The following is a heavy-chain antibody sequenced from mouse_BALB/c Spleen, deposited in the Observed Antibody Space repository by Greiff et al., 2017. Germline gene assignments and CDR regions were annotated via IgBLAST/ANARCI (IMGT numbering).Heavy chain of an antibody. J-gene: IGHJ2*01. Sequence: EVKLMESGGGLVKPGGSLKLSCAASGFTFSSYAMSWVRQTPEKRLEWVASISSGGSTYYPDSVKGRFTISRDNARNILYLQMSSLRSEDTAMYYCARGHYGNYPGYWGQGTTLTVSS. V-gene: IGHV5-6-5*01. D-gene: IGHD2-1*01. CDR1: GFTFSSYA. CDR3: ARGHYGNYPGY. CDR2: ISSGGST.